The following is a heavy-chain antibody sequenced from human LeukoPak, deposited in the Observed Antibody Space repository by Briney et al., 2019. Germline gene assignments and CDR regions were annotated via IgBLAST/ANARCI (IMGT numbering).Heavy chain of an antibody. CDR2: IYYSGST. V-gene: IGHV4-59*01. D-gene: IGHD3-22*01. CDR1: GGSISSYY. Sequence: SETLSLTCTVSGGSISSYYWSWIRQPPGKGLEWIGYIYYSGSTNYNPSLKSRVTISVDTPKNQFSLKVSSVTAADTAVYYCARSSSGYYSSFDYWGQGTLVTVSS. J-gene: IGHJ4*02. CDR3: ARSSSGYYSSFDY.